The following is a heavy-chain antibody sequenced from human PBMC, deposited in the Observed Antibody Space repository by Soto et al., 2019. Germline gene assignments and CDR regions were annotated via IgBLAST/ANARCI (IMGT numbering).Heavy chain of an antibody. V-gene: IGHV3-23*01. CDR1: GFTFSSYA. D-gene: IGHD2-2*01. CDR2: ISGSGGST. CDR3: GKDCSSTNCYSDY. Sequence: EVQLLESGGGLVQPGGSLRLSCAASGFTFSSYAMSWVRQAPGKGLEWVSGISGSGGSTYYEDSVKGRFTISRDNSKNTLYLQMHSLRAEDTAVYYCGKDCSSTNCYSDYWGQGTLVTVSS. J-gene: IGHJ4*02.